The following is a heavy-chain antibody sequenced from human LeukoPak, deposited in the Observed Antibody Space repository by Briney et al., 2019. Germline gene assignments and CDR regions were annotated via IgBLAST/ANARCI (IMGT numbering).Heavy chain of an antibody. V-gene: IGHV3-11*01. Sequence: GGSLRLSCAASGFTFSDYYMSWIRQAPGKGLEWVSYISSSGSTIYYADSVKGRFTISRDNAKNSLYLQMNSLRAEDTAVYYCAKGKLDFWSGQYYYYYAMDVWGQGTTVTVSS. CDR3: AKGKLDFWSGQYYYYYAMDV. CDR2: ISSSGSTI. D-gene: IGHD3-3*01. CDR1: GFTFSDYY. J-gene: IGHJ6*02.